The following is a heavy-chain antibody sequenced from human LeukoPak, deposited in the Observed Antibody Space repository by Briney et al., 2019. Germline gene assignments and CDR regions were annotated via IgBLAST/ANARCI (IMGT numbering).Heavy chain of an antibody. D-gene: IGHD2-2*01. CDR2: INPNSGGT. CDR1: GYTFTGYY. CDR3: ASLPAGPGSISRRWAFDI. V-gene: IGHV1-2*06. Sequence: ASVKVSCKASGYTFTGYYMHWVRQAPGQGLEWMGRINPNSGGTNYAQKFQGRVTMTRDTSTSTVYMELSSLRSEDTAVYYCASLPAGPGSISRRWAFDIWGQGTMVTVSS. J-gene: IGHJ3*02.